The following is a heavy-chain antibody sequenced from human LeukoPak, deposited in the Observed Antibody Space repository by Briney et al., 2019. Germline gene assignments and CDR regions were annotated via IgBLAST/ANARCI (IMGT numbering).Heavy chain of an antibody. CDR1: GYSFTSYW. CDR3: ARLFAPTGYSRSWYWFDP. CDR2: IYPGDSDT. D-gene: IGHD6-13*01. V-gene: IGHV5-51*01. Sequence: GESLKISCKGSGYSFTSYWIGWVRQMPGKGLEWMGIIYPGDSDTRYSPSFQGQVTISADKSISTAYLQWSSLKASDTAMYYCARLFAPTGYSRSWYWFDPWGQGTLVTVSS. J-gene: IGHJ5*02.